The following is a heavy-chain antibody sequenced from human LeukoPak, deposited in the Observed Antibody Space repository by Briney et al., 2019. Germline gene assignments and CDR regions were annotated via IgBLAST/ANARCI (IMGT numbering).Heavy chain of an antibody. J-gene: IGHJ6*02. Sequence: SETLSLTCTVSGGSISSYYWSWIRQPAGKGLEWIGRIYTSGSTNYNPSLKSRVTISVDRSKNQFSLKLSSVTAADTAVYYCARGSHDSSGYYYGIYYYGMDVWGQGTTVTVSS. CDR3: ARGSHDSSGYYYGIYYYGMDV. CDR2: IYTSGST. D-gene: IGHD3-22*01. V-gene: IGHV4-4*07. CDR1: GGSISSYY.